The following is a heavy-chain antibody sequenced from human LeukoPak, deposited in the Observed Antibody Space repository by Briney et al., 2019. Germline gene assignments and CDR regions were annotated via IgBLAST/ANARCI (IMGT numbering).Heavy chain of an antibody. CDR1: GFSFNSYS. Sequence: SGGSLRLSCAASGFSFNSYSMHWIRQAPGKGLEWVALISYDGSNKDYANSVKGRFTISRDNSKNTLYVQINSLRAEDTAVYYCAELGITMIGGVWGKGTTVTISS. J-gene: IGHJ6*04. D-gene: IGHD3-10*02. CDR2: ISYDGSNK. CDR3: AELGITMIGGV. V-gene: IGHV3-30*04.